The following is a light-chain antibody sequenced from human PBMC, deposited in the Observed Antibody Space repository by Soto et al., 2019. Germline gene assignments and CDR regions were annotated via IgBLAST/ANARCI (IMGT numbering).Light chain of an antibody. J-gene: IGKJ1*01. Sequence: EIVMTQSPATLSVSQGERATLSCRASQSLNRDLAWYQQKPGQSPRLLIFGASIRATGIPARFSGSGSGTEFTLTIGSLQSEDCALYYCQQYNNWPGTFGQGTKV. CDR3: QQYNNWPGT. CDR2: GAS. V-gene: IGKV3-15*01. CDR1: QSLNRD.